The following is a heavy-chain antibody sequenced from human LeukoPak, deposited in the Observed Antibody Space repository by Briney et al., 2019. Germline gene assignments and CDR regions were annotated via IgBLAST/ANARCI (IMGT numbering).Heavy chain of an antibody. D-gene: IGHD2-2*01. CDR1: GFTFDDYD. CDR2: INWNGAST. CDR3: ARAGRVYCSSTSCSFDY. V-gene: IGHV3-20*04. Sequence: GGSLRLSCAASGFTFDDYDMSWVRQVPGKGLEWVSAINWNGASTGYADSVKGRFTISRDNAKNSLYLQMNSLRAEDTAVYYCARAGRVYCSSTSCSFDYWGQGTLVTVSS. J-gene: IGHJ4*02.